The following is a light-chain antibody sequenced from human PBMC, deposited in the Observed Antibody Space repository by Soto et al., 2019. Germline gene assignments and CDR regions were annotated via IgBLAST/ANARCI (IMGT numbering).Light chain of an antibody. J-gene: IGKJ2*01. CDR3: QQYDTSIWAYT. CDR2: GAS. V-gene: IGKV3-20*01. Sequence: EVGLTQSPVTLSLSPGERATLSCRASQSVSSSYLAWYQQKPGQAPRLPIYGASSRATGIPDRFSGSGSGTDFTLTISRLEPEDFAVYYCQQYDTSIWAYTFGQGTKLEIK. CDR1: QSVSSSY.